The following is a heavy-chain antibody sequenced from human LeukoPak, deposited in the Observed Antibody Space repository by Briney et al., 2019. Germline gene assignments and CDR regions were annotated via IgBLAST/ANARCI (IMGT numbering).Heavy chain of an antibody. CDR3: ARSSMFRGVTVDY. D-gene: IGHD3-10*01. V-gene: IGHV4-39*01. J-gene: IGHJ4*02. CDR1: GGSINSSRYY. Sequence: SEILSLTCTVSGGSINSSRYYWCWIRQPPGEALEWIGSIYHSGYTYYNPSLKSRVTISVDTSKSQFSLKLSSVTAADTAVYYCARSSMFRGVTVDYWVQGTLVTVSS. CDR2: IYHSGYT.